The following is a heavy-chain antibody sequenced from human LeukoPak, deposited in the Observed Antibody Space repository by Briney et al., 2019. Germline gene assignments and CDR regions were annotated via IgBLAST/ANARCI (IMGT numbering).Heavy chain of an antibody. CDR1: GFIFSTFW. CDR3: ARTLSSSLDY. CDR2: IKQDESEK. D-gene: IGHD6-13*01. Sequence: GGSLRLSCAASGFIFSTFWMGWVRQAPGKGLEWVANIKQDESEKYYVDSVKGRFTISRDNAKNSLHLQMNSLRAEDTALYFCARTLSSSLDYWGQGTLVTVSS. J-gene: IGHJ4*02. V-gene: IGHV3-7*01.